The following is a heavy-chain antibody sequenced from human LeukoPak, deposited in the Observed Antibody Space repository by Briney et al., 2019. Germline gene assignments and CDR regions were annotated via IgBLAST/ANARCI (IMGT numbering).Heavy chain of an antibody. CDR3: ASDRAAGWFGKDAFDI. CDR1: GYTFSNYA. J-gene: IGHJ3*02. V-gene: IGHV1-18*01. D-gene: IGHD3-10*01. CDR2: ISAYNGNT. Sequence: ASVKVSCKASGYTFSNYAINWVRQAPGQGLEWIGWISAYNGNTNYAQKLQGRVTMTTDTSTSTAYMELRSLRSDDTAVYYCASDRAAGWFGKDAFDIWGQGTMVTVSS.